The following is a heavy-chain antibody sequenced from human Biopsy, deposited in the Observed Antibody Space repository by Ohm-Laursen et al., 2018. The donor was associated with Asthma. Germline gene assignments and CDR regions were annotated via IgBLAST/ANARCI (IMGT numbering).Heavy chain of an antibody. J-gene: IGHJ1*01. D-gene: IGHD3-3*02. CDR3: ARTFHFWGPYRAEHYQL. CDR1: GFTFGDYW. Sequence: GSLRLSCAASGFTFGDYWMSWVRQVPGKGLEWVANIKHDGSEKNHVDSLKGRFTISRDNAKNSLYLQMNSLRAEDTAVYYCARTFHFWGPYRAEHYQLWGQDTLVTVSS. V-gene: IGHV3-7*01. CDR2: IKHDGSEK.